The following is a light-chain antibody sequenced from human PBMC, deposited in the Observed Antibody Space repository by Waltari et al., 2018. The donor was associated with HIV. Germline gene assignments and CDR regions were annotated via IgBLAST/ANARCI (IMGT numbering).Light chain of an antibody. J-gene: IGKJ5*01. CDR1: QSVTSSY. CDR2: GAS. V-gene: IGKV3D-20*02. CDR3: QQRSNWPIT. Sequence: EIALTQSPGTLSLSPGERATLSCRASQSVTSSYLAWYQKPGQAPRLLIYGASSRATDIPDRFSGSGSGTDFTLTISSLEPEDFAVYYCQQRSNWPITFGQGTRLEIK.